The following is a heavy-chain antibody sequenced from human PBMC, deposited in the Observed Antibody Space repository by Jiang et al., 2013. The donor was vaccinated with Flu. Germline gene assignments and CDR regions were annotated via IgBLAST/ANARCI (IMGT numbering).Heavy chain of an antibody. V-gene: IGHV4-59*08. J-gene: IGHJ6*02. Sequence: GLVKPSETLSLSCTVSGNFMNSHYWSWIRQPPGKGLEYIGYIHYSGFTKCNPSIESRVTISVDTSKNQFSLRLTSVTAADTAVYYCARLNRMVPIQNYFYHSMDVWGQGTTVTVSS. CDR3: ARLNRMVPIQNYFYHSMDV. CDR1: GNFMNSHY. D-gene: IGHD3-10*01. CDR2: IHYSGFT.